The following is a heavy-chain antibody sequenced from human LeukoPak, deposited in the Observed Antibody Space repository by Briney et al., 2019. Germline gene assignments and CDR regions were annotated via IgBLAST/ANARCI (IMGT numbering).Heavy chain of an antibody. CDR3: ARVGHSSSWTAPFDY. Sequence: SETLSLTCTVSGGSISSYYWSWIRRPPGKGLEWIGYIYYSGSTNYNPSLKSRVTMSVDASKNQFSLKLSSVTAADTAVYYCARVGHSSSWTAPFDYWGQGTLVTVSS. CDR2: IYYSGST. V-gene: IGHV4-59*12. D-gene: IGHD6-13*01. CDR1: GGSISSYY. J-gene: IGHJ4*02.